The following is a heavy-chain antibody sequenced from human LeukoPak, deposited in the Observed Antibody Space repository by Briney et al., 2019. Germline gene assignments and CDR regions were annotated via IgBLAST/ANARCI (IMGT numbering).Heavy chain of an antibody. CDR2: INPSGGST. V-gene: IGHV1-46*01. CDR3: ARGDDYYDSSGHINGFQH. J-gene: IGHJ1*01. CDR1: GYTFTSYY. D-gene: IGHD3-22*01. Sequence: ASVKVSCKASGYTFTSYYMHWVRQAPGQGLEWMGIINPSGGSTSYAQKFQGRVTMTRNTSISTAYMELSSLRSEDTAVYYCARGDDYYDSSGHINGFQHWGQGTLVTVSS.